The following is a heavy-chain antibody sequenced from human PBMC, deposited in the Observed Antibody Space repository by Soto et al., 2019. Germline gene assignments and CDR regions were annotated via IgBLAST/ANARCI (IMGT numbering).Heavy chain of an antibody. CDR3: ARIRSGNHPDN. CDR2: IYYSGSA. CDR1: GGSISSAGYF. J-gene: IGHJ4*02. Sequence: SETLSLTCSVSGGSISSAGYFWSWIRQHPGKGLEWIGHIYYSGSAYYSPSLKSRVTISVDTSKNQFSLNLSSVTAADTAVYYCARIRSGNHPDNWGQGTLVTVSS. D-gene: IGHD4-4*01. V-gene: IGHV4-31*03.